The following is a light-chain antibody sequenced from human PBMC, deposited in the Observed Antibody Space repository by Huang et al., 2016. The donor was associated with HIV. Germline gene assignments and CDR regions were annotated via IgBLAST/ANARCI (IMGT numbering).Light chain of an antibody. J-gene: IGKJ1*01. V-gene: IGKV1-6*01. CDR1: QGITED. CDR2: GAS. Sequence: AIQMTQSPSSLSASVGDRVTITCRASQGITEDFAWYQQKPGKAPKLLILGASTLRSGVPSRFSGSGSGTDFTLTISSLQPEDYATYYCLQDHNYPRTFGQGTKVEI. CDR3: LQDHNYPRT.